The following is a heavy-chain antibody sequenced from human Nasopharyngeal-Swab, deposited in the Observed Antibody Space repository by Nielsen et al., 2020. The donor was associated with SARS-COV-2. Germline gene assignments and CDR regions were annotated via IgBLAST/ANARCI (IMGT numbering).Heavy chain of an antibody. D-gene: IGHD6-13*01. CDR2: INHSGST. CDR3: ARDLITAAGRDWFDP. CDR1: GGSFSGYY. V-gene: IGHV4-34*01. Sequence: SETLSLTCAVYGGSFSGYYWSWIRQPPGKGLEWIGEINHSGSTNYNPSLKSRVTISVDTSKNQFSLKLSSVTAADTVVYYCARDLITAAGRDWFDPWGQGTLVTVSS. J-gene: IGHJ5*02.